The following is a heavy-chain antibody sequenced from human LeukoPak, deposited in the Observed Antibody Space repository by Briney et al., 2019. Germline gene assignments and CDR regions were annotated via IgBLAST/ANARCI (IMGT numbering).Heavy chain of an antibody. CDR3: ARDNNWNQPNFDY. J-gene: IGHJ4*02. CDR1: GFTFSSYA. D-gene: IGHD1-1*01. CDR2: ISYDGSNK. V-gene: IGHV3-30-3*01. Sequence: GGSLRLSCAASGFTFSSYAMHWVRQAPGKGLEWVAVISYDGSNKYYADSVKGRFTISRDNSKNTLYLQMNSLRAEDTAVYYCARDNNWNQPNFDYWGQGTLVTVSS.